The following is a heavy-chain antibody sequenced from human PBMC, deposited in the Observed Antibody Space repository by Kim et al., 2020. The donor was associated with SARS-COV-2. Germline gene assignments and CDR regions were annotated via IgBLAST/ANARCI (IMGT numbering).Heavy chain of an antibody. J-gene: IGHJ4*01. CDR3: ARGKEYSSGRGFDY. D-gene: IGHD6-19*01. Sequence: NPPLKSRVTMSVDTSKNQFSLNLSSVIAADTAVYYCARGKEYSSGRGFDYWGHGTLVTVSS. V-gene: IGHV4-4*07.